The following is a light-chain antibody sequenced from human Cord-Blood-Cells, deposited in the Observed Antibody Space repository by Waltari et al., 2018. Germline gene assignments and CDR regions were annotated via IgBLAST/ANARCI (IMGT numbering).Light chain of an antibody. CDR1: SSDVGSYNL. J-gene: IGLJ3*02. CDR2: EGS. CDR3: CSYAGSSLWV. Sequence: QSALTQPASVSGSPGQSITISCTGTSSDVGSYNLVPWYQQHPGKAPKLMIYEGSKRPSGVSNRFSGSKSSNTASLTISGLQAEDEADYYCCSYAGSSLWVFGGGTKLTVL. V-gene: IGLV2-23*01.